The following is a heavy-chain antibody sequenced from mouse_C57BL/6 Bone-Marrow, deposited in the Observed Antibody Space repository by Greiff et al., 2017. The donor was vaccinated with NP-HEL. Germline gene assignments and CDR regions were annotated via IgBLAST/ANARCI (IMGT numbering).Heavy chain of an antibody. D-gene: IGHD1-1*01. CDR1: GYTFTSYW. CDR2: INPSSGYT. J-gene: IGHJ2*01. CDR3: ARFITTVVPLFDY. Sequence: VQLQQSGAELAKPGASVKLSCKASGYTFTSYWMHWVKQRPGQGLEWIGYINPSSGYTKYNQKFKDKATLTADKSSNTAYMQLSSLTYDDSAFYYCARFITTVVPLFDYWGQGTTLTVSS. V-gene: IGHV1-7*01.